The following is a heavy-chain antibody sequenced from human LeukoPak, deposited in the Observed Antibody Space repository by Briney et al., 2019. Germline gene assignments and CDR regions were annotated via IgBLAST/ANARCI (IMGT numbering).Heavy chain of an antibody. CDR1: GGSISGYY. V-gene: IGHV4-59*08. Sequence: SETLSLTCTVSGGSISGYYWSWIRQPPGKGLEWIGYIYYSGSTNYNPSLKSRVTISVDTAQNQFSLKLSSATAADTAVYYCARLGYSSSSGYYFYMDVWGKGTTVTVSS. D-gene: IGHD6-6*01. CDR2: IYYSGST. CDR3: ARLGYSSSSGYYFYMDV. J-gene: IGHJ6*03.